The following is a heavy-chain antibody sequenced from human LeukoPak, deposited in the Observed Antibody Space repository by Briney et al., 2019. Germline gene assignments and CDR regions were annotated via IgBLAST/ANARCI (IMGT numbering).Heavy chain of an antibody. J-gene: IGHJ4*02. V-gene: IGHV3-7*03. CDR3: AKDPMIVVVTPVY. D-gene: IGHD3-22*01. Sequence: PGGSLRLSCAASGFTFSSYWMSWVRQAPGKGLEWVANIKQDGSEKYYVDSVKGRFTISRDNAKNSLYLQMNSLRAEDTAVYYCAKDPMIVVVTPVYWGQGTLVTVSS. CDR1: GFTFSSYW. CDR2: IKQDGSEK.